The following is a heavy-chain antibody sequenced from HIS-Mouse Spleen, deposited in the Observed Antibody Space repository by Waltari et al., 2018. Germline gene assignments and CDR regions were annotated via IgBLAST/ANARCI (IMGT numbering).Heavy chain of an antibody. CDR1: GFPFRGYG. Sequence: QVQLVESGGGVVQPGRSLRLSCPASGFPFRGYGMHWVRQAPGKGLEWVAVISYDGSNKYYADSVKGRFTISRDNSKNTLYLQMNSLRAEDTAVYYCAKASSGWLDYWGQGTLVTVSS. V-gene: IGHV3-30*18. CDR2: ISYDGSNK. J-gene: IGHJ4*02. D-gene: IGHD6-19*01. CDR3: AKASSGWLDY.